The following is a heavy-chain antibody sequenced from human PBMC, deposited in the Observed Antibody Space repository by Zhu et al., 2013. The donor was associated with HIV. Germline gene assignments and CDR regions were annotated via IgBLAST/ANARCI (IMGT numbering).Heavy chain of an antibody. CDR3: ARVADCSSTSCYLYYYYGMDV. J-gene: IGHJ6*02. CDR2: INPNSGGT. CDR1: GYTFTGYY. D-gene: IGHD2-2*01. V-gene: IGHV1-2*02. Sequence: QVQLVQSGAEVKKPGASVKVSCKASGYTFTGYYMHWVRQAPGQGLEWMGWINPNSGGTNYAQKFQGRVTMTRDTSISTAYMELSRLRSDDTAVYYCARVADCSSTSCYLYYYYGMDVWGQGTTGHRLL.